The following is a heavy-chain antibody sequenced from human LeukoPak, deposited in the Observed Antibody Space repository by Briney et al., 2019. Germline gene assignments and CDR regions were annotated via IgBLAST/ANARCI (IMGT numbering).Heavy chain of an antibody. CDR2: MWYDGSNK. CDR3: AREDTALVIAY. D-gene: IGHD5-18*01. V-gene: IGHV3-33*01. J-gene: IGHJ4*02. CDR1: GFTFSSYG. Sequence: GGSLRLSCAASGFTFSSYGMHWVRQAPGKGLEWVAIMWYDGSNKYYTDPVKGRFTISRDNSKNTLYLQMNSLRVEDTAVYYCAREDTALVIAYWGQGTLVTVSS.